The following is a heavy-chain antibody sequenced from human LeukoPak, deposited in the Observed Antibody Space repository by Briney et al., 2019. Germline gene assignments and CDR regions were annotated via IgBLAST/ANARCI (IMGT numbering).Heavy chain of an antibody. CDR3: AKGFGDQGYYHMDA. Sequence: GGSLRLSCAASGFTFSSYGMHWVRQAPGKGLEWVAFIRYDGSNKYYADSVKGRFTISRDNSKNTLYLQMNSLRAEDTAVYYCAKGFGDQGYYHMDALGKETTVTVSS. CDR1: GFTFSSYG. V-gene: IGHV3-30*02. CDR2: IRYDGSNK. J-gene: IGHJ6*03. D-gene: IGHD3-10*01.